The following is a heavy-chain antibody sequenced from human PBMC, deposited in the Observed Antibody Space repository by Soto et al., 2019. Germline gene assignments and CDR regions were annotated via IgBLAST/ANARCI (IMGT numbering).Heavy chain of an antibody. J-gene: IGHJ4*02. CDR3: ARARLPLVGAYFRRAHYFDY. CDR1: GGSFSGYY. V-gene: IGHV4-34*01. Sequence: SETLSLSCAVYGGSFSGYYWSWIRQPPGKGLEWFGEINHSGSTNYNPSLKSRVTISVDTSKNQFSLKLSSVTAADTAVYYCARARLPLVGAYFRRAHYFDYWGQGTLVTVS. CDR2: INHSGST. D-gene: IGHD1-26*01.